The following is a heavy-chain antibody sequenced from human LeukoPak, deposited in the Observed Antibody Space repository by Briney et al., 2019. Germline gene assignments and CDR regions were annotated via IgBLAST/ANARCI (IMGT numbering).Heavy chain of an antibody. V-gene: IGHV3-23*01. CDR2: ISGSGGST. CDR1: GFTFSDYY. Sequence: GGSLRLSCAASGFTFSDYYMSWVRQAPGKGLEWVSGISGSGGSTYYADSVKGRFTISRDNSKNTVYMQVNSLRADDTAVYYCAKISGGIVAGGRYYFHYWGQGTLVTVSS. CDR3: AKISGGIVAGGRYYFHY. D-gene: IGHD6-25*01. J-gene: IGHJ4*02.